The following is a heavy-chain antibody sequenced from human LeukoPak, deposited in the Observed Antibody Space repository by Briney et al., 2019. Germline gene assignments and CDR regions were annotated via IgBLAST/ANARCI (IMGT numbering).Heavy chain of an antibody. J-gene: IGHJ4*02. CDR2: IYTSGST. D-gene: IGHD3-3*01. V-gene: IGHV4-61*02. CDR3: ARQRGDTIFGVVKAEFDY. Sequence: SDTLSLTCTVSGGPISSGSYYWSWIRQPAGEGLEWIGRIYTSGSTNYNPSLKSRVAISVDTSKNQFPLELSSVTAADTAVYYCARQRGDTIFGVVKAEFDYWGQGTLVTVSS. CDR1: GGPISSGSYY.